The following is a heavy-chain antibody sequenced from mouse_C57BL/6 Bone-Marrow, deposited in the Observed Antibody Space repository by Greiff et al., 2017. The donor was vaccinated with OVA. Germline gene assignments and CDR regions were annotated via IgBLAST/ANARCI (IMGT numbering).Heavy chain of an antibody. Sequence: EVQGVESGGDLVKPGGSLKLSCAASGFTFSSYGMSWVRQTPDKRLEWVATISSGGSYTYYPDSVKGRFTISRDNAKNTLYLQMSSLKSEDTAMYYCARVYYYGSSYVGWFAYWGQGTLVTVSA. CDR1: GFTFSSYG. CDR2: ISSGGSYT. J-gene: IGHJ3*01. CDR3: ARVYYYGSSYVGWFAY. V-gene: IGHV5-6*01. D-gene: IGHD1-1*01.